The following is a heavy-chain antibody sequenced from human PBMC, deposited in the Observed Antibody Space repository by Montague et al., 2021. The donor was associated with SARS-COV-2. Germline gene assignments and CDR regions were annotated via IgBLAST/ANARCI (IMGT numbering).Heavy chain of an antibody. CDR3: ARDDIVLQGVTKGMDV. CDR1: GGSISSSNYY. D-gene: IGHD3-10*01. J-gene: IGHJ6*02. V-gene: IGHV4-39*07. CDR2: MYYSGST. Sequence: SETLSLTCTVSGGSISSSNYYWDWIRQPQGKGLEWIGNMYYSGSTYYNPSLKSRVTISIDTSMNQFSLKLISVTAADTAVYYCARDDIVLQGVTKGMDVWGQGTTATVSS.